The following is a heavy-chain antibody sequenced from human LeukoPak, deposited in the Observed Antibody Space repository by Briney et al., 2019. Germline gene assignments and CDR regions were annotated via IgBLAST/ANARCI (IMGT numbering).Heavy chain of an antibody. CDR2: ISWNSGSI. D-gene: IGHD1-1*01. Sequence: GGSLRLSCAASGFTFDDYAMHWVRQAPGKGLEWVSGISWNSGSIGYADSVKGRFTISRDNSKNTLYLQMNSLRAEDTAVYYCAKDSRTRVKDFDYWGQGTLVTVSS. J-gene: IGHJ4*02. V-gene: IGHV3-9*01. CDR3: AKDSRTRVKDFDY. CDR1: GFTFDDYA.